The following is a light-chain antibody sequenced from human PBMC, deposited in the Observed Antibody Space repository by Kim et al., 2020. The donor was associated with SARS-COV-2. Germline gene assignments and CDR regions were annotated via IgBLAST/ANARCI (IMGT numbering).Light chain of an antibody. V-gene: IGLV2-14*03. CDR1: SSDVGGYNS. CDR2: DVS. CDR3: SSHTTSSTYV. Sequence: QSALTQPASVSGSPGQSITISCTGTSSDVGGYNSVSWYQQHPGKAPKLMIYDVSERASGVSNRFSGSQSGNTASLTISGRRAEDEADYYCSSHTTSSTYVCGSGTKVTVL. J-gene: IGLJ1*01.